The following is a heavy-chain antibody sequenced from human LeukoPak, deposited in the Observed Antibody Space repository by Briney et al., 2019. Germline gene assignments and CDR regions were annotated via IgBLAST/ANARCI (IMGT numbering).Heavy chain of an antibody. J-gene: IGHJ4*02. CDR2: IYYSGST. D-gene: IGHD3-3*01. CDR3: ARTRDFWSAYFDY. Sequence: SETLSLTCTVSGGSISSYYWSWIRQPPGKGLEWIGYIYYSGSTTYNPSLKSRVTISVDTSKNQFSLKLSSVTAADTAVYFCARTRDFWSAYFDYWGQGILVTVSS. CDR1: GGSISSYY. V-gene: IGHV4-59*12.